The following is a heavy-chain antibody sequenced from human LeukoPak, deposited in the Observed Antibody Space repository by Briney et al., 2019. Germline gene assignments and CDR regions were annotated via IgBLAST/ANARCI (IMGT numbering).Heavy chain of an antibody. CDR1: GGSFSGYY. V-gene: IGHV4-34*01. CDR2: INHSGST. J-gene: IGHJ5*02. D-gene: IGHD3-10*01. CDR3: ARVLRSYYYGSGSLGDWFDP. Sequence: PETLSLTCAVYGGSFSGYYWSWIRQPPGKGLEWIGEINHSGSTNYNPSLKSRVTISVDTSKNQFSLKLSSVTAADTAVYYCARVLRSYYYGSGSLGDWFDPWGQGTLVTVSS.